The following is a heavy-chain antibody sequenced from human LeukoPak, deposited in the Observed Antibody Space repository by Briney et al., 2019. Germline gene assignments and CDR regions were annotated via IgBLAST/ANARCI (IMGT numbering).Heavy chain of an antibody. Sequence: PGGSLRLSCAASGFTVSSNYMNWVRQAPGKGLEWVANIKEDGSEKHYVDSVKGRFTISRDNAKNSLYLQMTSLRAEDTALYYCARDTHLSYAAGFDCWGQGTLVTVSS. J-gene: IGHJ4*02. V-gene: IGHV3-7*01. CDR3: ARDTHLSYAAGFDC. D-gene: IGHD3-10*01. CDR1: GFTVSSNY. CDR2: IKEDGSEK.